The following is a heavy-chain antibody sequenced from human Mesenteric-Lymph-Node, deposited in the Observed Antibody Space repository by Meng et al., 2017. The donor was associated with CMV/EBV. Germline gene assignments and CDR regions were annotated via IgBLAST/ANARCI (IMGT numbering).Heavy chain of an antibody. J-gene: IGHJ4*02. Sequence: GESLKISCAASGFSFSDYWMSWVRQAPGKGLEWVANIKQDGSEKYYVGSVRGRFTISRDNAKNSLYLQMNSPRAEDTAVYYCARVEGSAAGTDWGQGTLVTVSS. CDR3: ARVEGSAAGTD. V-gene: IGHV3-7*01. CDR1: GFSFSDYW. D-gene: IGHD6-13*01. CDR2: IKQDGSEK.